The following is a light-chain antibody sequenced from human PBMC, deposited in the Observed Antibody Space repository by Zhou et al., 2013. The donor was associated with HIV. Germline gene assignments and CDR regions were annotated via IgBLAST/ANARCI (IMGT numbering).Light chain of an antibody. J-gene: IGKJ2*01. CDR2: GAS. V-gene: IGKV3-20*01. CDR3: QQYGSSPYT. Sequence: EIVLTQSPATLSLSPGERATLSCRASQSVSSYLAWYQQKPGQAPRLLIYGASSRATGIPDRFSGSGSGTDFTLTISRLEPEDFAVYYCQQYGSSPYTFGPGTKLEI. CDR1: QSVSSY.